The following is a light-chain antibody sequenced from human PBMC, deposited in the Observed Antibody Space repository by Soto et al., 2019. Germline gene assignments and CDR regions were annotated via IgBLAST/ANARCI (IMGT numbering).Light chain of an antibody. Sequence: EIVLTQSPATLSLSPGERAALSCRASQSVGSSLAWYQQRPGQAPRLLIYDASDRATGIPARFSGSGSGTDFTLTINSLEPEDFAIYYCQQRSNWPPISFGQGTKLEIK. V-gene: IGKV3-11*01. CDR3: QQRSNWPPIS. J-gene: IGKJ2*01. CDR1: QSVGSS. CDR2: DAS.